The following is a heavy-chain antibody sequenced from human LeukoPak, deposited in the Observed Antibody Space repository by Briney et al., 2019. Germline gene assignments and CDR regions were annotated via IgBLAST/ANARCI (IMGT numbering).Heavy chain of an antibody. CDR1: GGTFSSYA. V-gene: IGHV1-2*02. CDR3: ASGAVAGRNY. Sequence: ASVKVSCKASGGTFSSYAISWVRQAPGQGLEWMGWINPNGGGTNSAQKFQGRVTVTRDTSISTAYMELSRLTSDDTAVYYCASGAVAGRNYWGQGTLVTVSS. D-gene: IGHD6-19*01. J-gene: IGHJ4*02. CDR2: INPNGGGT.